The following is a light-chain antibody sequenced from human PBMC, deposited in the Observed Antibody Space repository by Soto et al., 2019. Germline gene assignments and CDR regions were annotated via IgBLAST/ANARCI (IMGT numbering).Light chain of an antibody. Sequence: EIGLTQSPATLSFSPVETATLSGRASQSVSSYLAWYQHKPGQAPRLLIYDASTRATGIPARFSGSGSGTEFTLTISSLQSEDFAVYYCQQYNNWPPITFGQGTRLEI. V-gene: IGKV3-15*01. CDR1: QSVSSY. CDR2: DAS. CDR3: QQYNNWPPIT. J-gene: IGKJ5*01.